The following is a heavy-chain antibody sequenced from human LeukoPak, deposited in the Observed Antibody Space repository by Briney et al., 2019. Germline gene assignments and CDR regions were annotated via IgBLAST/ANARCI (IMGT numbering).Heavy chain of an antibody. CDR3: ARDVVRDYFDY. CDR2: IHHSGNT. D-gene: IGHD2-21*01. Sequence: PSETLSLTCAVSGGSISSSNWWSWIRQPPGKGLEWIGYIHHSGNTYYNPSLKSRVNISLDTSKNQFSLKLSSGTAADTAVYYCARDVVRDYFDYWGQGTPVTVSS. V-gene: IGHV4-30-4*01. CDR1: GGSISSSNW. J-gene: IGHJ4*02.